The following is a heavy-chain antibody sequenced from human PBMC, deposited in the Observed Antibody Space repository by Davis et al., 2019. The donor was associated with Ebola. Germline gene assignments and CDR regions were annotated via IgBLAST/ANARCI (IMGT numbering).Heavy chain of an antibody. CDR2: INANSDST. V-gene: IGHV3-23*01. CDR3: AKDLLIRGVIVAPFPFDC. D-gene: IGHD3-16*02. Sequence: PGGSLRLSCTASGFTFSRYAMHWVRQAPGKGLEWVATINANSDSTYYADSVKDRFTISRDNSENTLFLQMSGLGAEDTAPYYCAKDLLIRGVIVAPFPFDCWGQGTQVTVSS. CDR1: GFTFSRYA. J-gene: IGHJ4*02.